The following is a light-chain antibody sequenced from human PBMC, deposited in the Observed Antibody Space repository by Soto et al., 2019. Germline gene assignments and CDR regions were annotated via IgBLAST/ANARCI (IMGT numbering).Light chain of an antibody. V-gene: IGKV1-5*01. CDR3: QQYHTDWT. CDR2: AAS. CDR1: ESIYSW. Sequence: DIQMTQSPSTLSASVVDTVTVTCRASESIYSWVAWYQQKPGQAPRLLIFAASTLVRGVPFRFSDGGSGTEFTLTISSLQDDDYANFYCQQYHTDWTFGQGTKVDIK. J-gene: IGKJ1*01.